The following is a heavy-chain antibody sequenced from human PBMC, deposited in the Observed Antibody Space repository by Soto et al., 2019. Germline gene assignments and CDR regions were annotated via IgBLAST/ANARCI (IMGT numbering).Heavy chain of an antibody. CDR3: AKESGWNVEYNWFAP. J-gene: IGHJ5*02. Sequence: PGGSLRLSCAASGFTFSRYAMTWVRQAPGKGLEWVSAIGGSGDSTYYADSVKGRFTISRDNSKNTLYLQMNSLRAEDTAVYFCAKESGWNVEYNWFAPWGQGTLVTVSS. V-gene: IGHV3-23*01. D-gene: IGHD6-19*01. CDR2: IGGSGDST. CDR1: GFTFSRYA.